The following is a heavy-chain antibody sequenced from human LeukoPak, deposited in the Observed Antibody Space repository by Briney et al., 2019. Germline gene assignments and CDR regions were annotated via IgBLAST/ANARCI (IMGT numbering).Heavy chain of an antibody. V-gene: IGHV4-34*01. CDR1: GGSFSGYY. J-gene: IGHJ4*02. Sequence: SENLSLTCAVYGGSFSGYYWSWIRQPPGKGLEWIGEINHSGSTNYNPSLKSRVTISVDTSKNQFSLKLSSVTAADTAVYYCARGRRDGYNSLDYWGQGTLVTVSS. D-gene: IGHD5-24*01. CDR3: ARGRRDGYNSLDY. CDR2: INHSGST.